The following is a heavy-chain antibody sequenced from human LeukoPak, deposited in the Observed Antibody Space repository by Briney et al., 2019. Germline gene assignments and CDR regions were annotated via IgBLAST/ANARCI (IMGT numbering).Heavy chain of an antibody. V-gene: IGHV3-11*05. J-gene: IGHJ4*02. CDR3: ARELGSYFDY. D-gene: IGHD3-16*01. CDR1: GFTFSDYY. CDR2: ISTSGSYT. Sequence: PGGSLRLSCAASGFTFSDYYMSWIRQTPGKGLEWVSYISTSGSYTNYADSVKGRFTISRDNAKNSLFLQMNSLRAEDTAVYYCARELGSYFDYWGQGTLVTVSS.